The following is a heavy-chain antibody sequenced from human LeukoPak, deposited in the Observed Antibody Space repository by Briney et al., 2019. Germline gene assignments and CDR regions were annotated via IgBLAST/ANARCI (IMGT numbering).Heavy chain of an antibody. D-gene: IGHD4-17*01. CDR2: ISNTVGGRT. Sequence: GGSLRLSCAASGFAFDNNAMSWVRHAPGKGLEWVSAISNTVGGRTYYADSVKGRFTISRDNSKNTLYLQMNNLRAEDTAVYYCTKDPNGDYIGAFDFWGQGTMVTVSS. J-gene: IGHJ3*01. CDR1: GFAFDNNA. CDR3: TKDPNGDYIGAFDF. V-gene: IGHV3-23*01.